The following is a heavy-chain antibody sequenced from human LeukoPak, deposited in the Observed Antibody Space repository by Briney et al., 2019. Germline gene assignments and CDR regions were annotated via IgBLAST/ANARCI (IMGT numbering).Heavy chain of an antibody. D-gene: IGHD3-10*01. J-gene: IGHJ4*02. CDR2: IYSGGST. CDR3: ARQFRGVTSDY. Sequence: GGSLRVSCAASGFTFSAYALSWVRQAPGKGLEWVSVIYSGGSTYYADSVKGRFTISRDNSKNTLYLQMNSLRAEDTAVYYCARQFRGVTSDYWGQGTLVTVSS. V-gene: IGHV3-66*04. CDR1: GFTFSAYA.